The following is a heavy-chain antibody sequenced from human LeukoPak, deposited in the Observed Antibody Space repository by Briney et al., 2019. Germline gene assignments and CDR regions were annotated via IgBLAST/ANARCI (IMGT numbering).Heavy chain of an antibody. CDR1: GFTFSSYA. D-gene: IGHD3-10*02. CDR2: ISSSGSTI. CDR3: AELVITMIGGV. V-gene: IGHV3-48*03. J-gene: IGHJ6*04. Sequence: GGSLRLSCAASGFTFSSYAINWVRQAPGKGLEWVSYISSSGSTIYYADSVKGRFTISRDNAKNSLYLQMNSLRAEDTAVYYCAELVITMIGGVWGKGTTVTISS.